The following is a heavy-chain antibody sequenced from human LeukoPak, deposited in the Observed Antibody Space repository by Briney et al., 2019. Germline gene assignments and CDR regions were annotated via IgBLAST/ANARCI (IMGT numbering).Heavy chain of an antibody. Sequence: APVKVSCKASGYTFTSYGISWVRQAPGQGLEWMGWISAYNGNTNYAQKLQGRVTMTTDTSTSTAYMELRSLRSDDTAVYYCARGTYDSSGYYPKPIDYWGQGTLVTVSS. CDR2: ISAYNGNT. J-gene: IGHJ4*02. CDR1: GYTFTSYG. CDR3: ARGTYDSSGYYPKPIDY. V-gene: IGHV1-18*01. D-gene: IGHD3-22*01.